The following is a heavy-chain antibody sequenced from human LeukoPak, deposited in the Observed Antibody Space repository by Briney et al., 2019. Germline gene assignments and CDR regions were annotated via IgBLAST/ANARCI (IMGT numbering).Heavy chain of an antibody. D-gene: IGHD1-26*01. J-gene: IGHJ4*02. CDR3: AILVGATGQVDY. CDR2: IVVGSGNT. Sequence: GASVKVSCKASGFTFTSSAVQWVRQARGQRLEWIGWIVVGSGNTNHAQKFQERVTITRVMSTSTAYMELSSLRSEDTAVYYCAILVGATGQVDYWGQGTLVTVSS. CDR1: GFTFTSSA. V-gene: IGHV1-58*01.